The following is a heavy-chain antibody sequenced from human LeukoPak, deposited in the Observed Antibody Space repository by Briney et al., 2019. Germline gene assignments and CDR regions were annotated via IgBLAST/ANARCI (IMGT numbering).Heavy chain of an antibody. J-gene: IGHJ4*02. Sequence: KASETLSLTCTVSGGSISSSSYYWGWIRQPPGKGLEWIGSIYYSGSTYYNPSLKSRVTISVDTSKNQFSLKLSSVTAADTAVYYCARQRIVGATNERGYYFDYWGQGTLVTVSS. CDR2: IYYSGST. D-gene: IGHD1-26*01. CDR1: GGSISSSSYY. CDR3: ARQRIVGATNERGYYFDY. V-gene: IGHV4-39*01.